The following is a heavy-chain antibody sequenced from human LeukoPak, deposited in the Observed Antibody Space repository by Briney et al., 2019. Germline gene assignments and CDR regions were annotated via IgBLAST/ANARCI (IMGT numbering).Heavy chain of an antibody. Sequence: GASVKVSCKASGYTFTSYYMHWVRQAPGQGLEWMGIINPSGGSTSYAQKFQGRVTMTRDMSTSTVYMELRSLRSDDTAVYYCARDRIRAAAYAFDIWGQGTMVTVSS. CDR2: INPSGGST. J-gene: IGHJ3*02. V-gene: IGHV1-46*01. CDR1: GYTFTSYY. CDR3: ARDRIRAAAYAFDI. D-gene: IGHD6-13*01.